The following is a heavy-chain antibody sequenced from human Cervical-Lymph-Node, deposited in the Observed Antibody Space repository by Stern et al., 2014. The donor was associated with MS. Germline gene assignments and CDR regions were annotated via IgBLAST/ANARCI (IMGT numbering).Heavy chain of an antibody. CDR1: GGTFSSYA. J-gene: IGHJ6*02. CDR2: IIPIFGTA. Sequence: VQLEESGAEVKKPGSSVKVSCKASGGTFSSYAISWVRQAPGQGLEWMGGIIPIFGTANYAQKFQGRVTITADESTSTAYMELSSLRSEDTAVYYCAAPRYSSSIYYYYGMDVWGQGTTVTVSS. D-gene: IGHD6-13*01. V-gene: IGHV1-69*01. CDR3: AAPRYSSSIYYYYGMDV.